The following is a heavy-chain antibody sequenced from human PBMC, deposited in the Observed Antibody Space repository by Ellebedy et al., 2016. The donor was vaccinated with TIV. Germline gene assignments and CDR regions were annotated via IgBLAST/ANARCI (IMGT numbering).Heavy chain of an antibody. CDR2: FDYDGTT. D-gene: IGHD3-22*01. V-gene: IGHV4-39*01. Sequence: MPSETLSLTCTVSGVPISSTEYYRAWTCQSPGKGLEWIGTFDYDGTTSYNPSLRRRVSISVGTSKSQLSLKLISVHATDAAVYYCARRRPTGTGGRGYFDHWGQGSLITVSS. CDR1: GVPISSTEYY. CDR3: ARRRPTGTGGRGYFDH. J-gene: IGHJ4*02.